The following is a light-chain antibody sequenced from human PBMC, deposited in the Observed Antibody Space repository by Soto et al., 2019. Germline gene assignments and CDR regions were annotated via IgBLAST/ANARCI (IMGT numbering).Light chain of an antibody. CDR1: SSDVGAYHY. J-gene: IGLJ1*01. CDR3: SSYAGTNNYV. Sequence: QSALTQPPSASGSPGQSVTISCTGTSSDVGAYHYVSWYQQHPGKAPTLIICEVSQRPSGVPDRFSGSKSGNTASLTVSGLQADDEADYYCSSYAGTNNYVFGTGTKVTVL. V-gene: IGLV2-8*01. CDR2: EVS.